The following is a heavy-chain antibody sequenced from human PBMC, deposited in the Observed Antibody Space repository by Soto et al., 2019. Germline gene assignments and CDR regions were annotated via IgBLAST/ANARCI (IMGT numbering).Heavy chain of an antibody. J-gene: IGHJ4*02. CDR2: ISSSGSTI. V-gene: IGHV3-11*01. Sequence: GGSLRLSCAAAGFSFSDYYMSWIRQAPGKGLEWVSYISSSGSTIYYADSVKGRFTISRDNAKNSLYLQMNSLRAEDTAADYRATDSAMVDYWRQRTLLTVSS. CDR3: ATDSAMVDY. D-gene: IGHD5-18*01. CDR1: GFSFSDYY.